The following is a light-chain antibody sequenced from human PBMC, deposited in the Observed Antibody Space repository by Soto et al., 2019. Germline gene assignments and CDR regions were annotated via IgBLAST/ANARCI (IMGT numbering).Light chain of an antibody. Sequence: DIVMTQSPLSLPVTPGEPASISCRSSQSLLDSSGYLCLDWYVQKPGQPPQLLIYLGSNRASGVPDRFSGSGSGTDFTLEISRVEAEDVGLYYCMQALQSVYTFGQGTKVDIK. CDR3: MQALQSVYT. V-gene: IGKV2-28*01. CDR2: LGS. J-gene: IGKJ2*01. CDR1: QSLLDSSGYLC.